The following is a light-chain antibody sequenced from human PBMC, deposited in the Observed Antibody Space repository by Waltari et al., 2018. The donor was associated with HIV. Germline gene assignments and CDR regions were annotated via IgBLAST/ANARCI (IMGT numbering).Light chain of an antibody. Sequence: QVVLTHSPSASAPLGTSVNPTCTLTSGHSSYAIAWHQQQPEKCPRYLMKLNSDGSHSKGDGIPDRFSGASSGSKRYLSISSLQSEDEADYYFQTWGTGGVFGGGTKLTVL. CDR1: SGHSSYA. V-gene: IGLV4-69*01. CDR2: LNSDGSH. J-gene: IGLJ3*02. CDR3: QTWGTGGV.